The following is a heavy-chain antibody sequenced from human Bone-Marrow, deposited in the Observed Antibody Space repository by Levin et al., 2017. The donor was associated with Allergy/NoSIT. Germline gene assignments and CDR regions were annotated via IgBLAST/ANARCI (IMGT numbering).Heavy chain of an antibody. Sequence: GESLKISCTVSGFNFGDFAINWFRQAPEKGLEWVGFIRSKAYGAAPAYAASVKDRFTISRDDLQSVAHLQMNSLKAEDTGIYYCSRDPLHQWFHRRFMYVWGQVTTVIVS. CDR3: SRDPLHQWFHRRFMYV. V-gene: IGHV3-49*03. CDR2: IRSKAYGAAP. J-gene: IGHJ6*02. CDR1: GFNFGDFA. D-gene: IGHD5-18*01.